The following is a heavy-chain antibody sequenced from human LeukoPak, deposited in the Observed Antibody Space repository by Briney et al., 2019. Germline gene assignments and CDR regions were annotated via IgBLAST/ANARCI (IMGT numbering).Heavy chain of an antibody. Sequence: GASLRLSCAASGFTFSNYAMSWVRQAPGKGLEWVSAVSGRDTSTYYTDSVKGRFTISRDNSKNTQYLQMNNLSAEDTAIYYCAKWGDYDVLTGYYDSDYWGQGTLVTVSS. J-gene: IGHJ4*02. V-gene: IGHV3-23*01. CDR3: AKWGDYDVLTGYYDSDY. D-gene: IGHD3-9*01. CDR1: GFTFSNYA. CDR2: VSGRDTST.